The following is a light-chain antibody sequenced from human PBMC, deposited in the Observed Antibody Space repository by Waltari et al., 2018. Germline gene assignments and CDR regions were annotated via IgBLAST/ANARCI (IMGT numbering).Light chain of an antibody. J-gene: IGLJ3*02. CDR2: EVY. Sequence: QSALTQPASVSESPGQSVTISCTGTRRDIGNYNHVSWYQQHPGKAPKLIIFEVYDRPSGVSDRFSASKSANTASLTISGLQAEDEADYYCSSYTNSSTWVFGGGTSLTVL. CDR3: SSYTNSSTWV. CDR1: RRDIGNYNH. V-gene: IGLV2-14*01.